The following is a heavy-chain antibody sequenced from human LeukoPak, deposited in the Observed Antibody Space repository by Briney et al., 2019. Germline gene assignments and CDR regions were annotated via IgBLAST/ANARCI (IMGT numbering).Heavy chain of an antibody. CDR3: AREVASMGNWFDS. CDR1: GFTFSSYW. Sequence: PGGSLRLSCAASGFTFSSYWMTWVRQAPGKGLEWVANIKQDGSEKYYVDSVKGRFTISRDNAKNSLYLQMNSLRAEDTAVYYCAREVASMGNWFDSWGQGTLVTVSS. V-gene: IGHV3-7*05. J-gene: IGHJ5*01. CDR2: IKQDGSEK. D-gene: IGHD1-26*01.